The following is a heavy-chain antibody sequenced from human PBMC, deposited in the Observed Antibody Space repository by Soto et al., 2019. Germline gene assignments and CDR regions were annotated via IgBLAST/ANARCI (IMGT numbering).Heavy chain of an antibody. CDR3: ARRIGYCSGGSCYSEYYYGMDV. CDR1: GYSFTSYW. V-gene: IGHV5-51*01. CDR2: IYPGDSDT. D-gene: IGHD2-15*01. J-gene: IGHJ6*02. Sequence: GESLKISCKGSGYSFTSYWIGWVRQMPGKGLEWMGIIYPGDSDTRYSPSFQGQVTISADKSISTAYLQWSSLKASDTAMYYCARRIGYCSGGSCYSEYYYGMDVWGQGTTVTVSS.